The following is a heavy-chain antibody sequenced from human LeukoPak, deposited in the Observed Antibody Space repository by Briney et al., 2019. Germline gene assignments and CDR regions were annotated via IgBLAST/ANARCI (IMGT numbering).Heavy chain of an antibody. CDR1: GYTLTELS. D-gene: IGHD6-13*01. J-gene: IGHJ3*02. CDR2: FDPEDGET. Sequence: GASVKVSCKGSGYTLTELSMHWVRQAPGKGLEWMGGFDPEDGETIYAQKFQGRVTMTEDTSTDTAYMELSSLRSEDTAVYYCATSSGGIGQEPYSSSYNHDAFDTWGKGTMVTVSS. V-gene: IGHV1-24*01. CDR3: ATSSGGIGQEPYSSSYNHDAFDT.